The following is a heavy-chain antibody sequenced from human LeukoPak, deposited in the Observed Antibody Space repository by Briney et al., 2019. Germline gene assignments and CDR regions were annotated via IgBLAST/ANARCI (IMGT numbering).Heavy chain of an antibody. J-gene: IGHJ6*03. CDR3: AREGAEGYYYYYMDV. CDR2: INSDGSST. Sequence: GGSLRLSCAASGFTFSSYWMHWVRQAPGKGLVWVSRINSDGSSTSYADSVKGRFTISRDNAKNTLYLQMNSLRAEGTAVYYCAREGAEGYYYYYMDVWGKGTTVTVSS. V-gene: IGHV3-74*01. CDR1: GFTFSSYW. D-gene: IGHD1-14*01.